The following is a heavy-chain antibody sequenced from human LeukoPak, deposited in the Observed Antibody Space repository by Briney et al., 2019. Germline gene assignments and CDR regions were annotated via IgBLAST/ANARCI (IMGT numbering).Heavy chain of an antibody. D-gene: IGHD6-19*01. J-gene: IGHJ6*03. V-gene: IGHV3-23*01. CDR2: ISGSGGST. CDR3: ARGLGSGWYAPRNDFYYYMDV. CDR1: GFTFSSYG. Sequence: GGSLRLSCAASGFTFSSYGMSWVRQAPGKGLEWVSAISGSGGSTYYADSVKGRFTISRDNSKNTLYLQMNSLRAEDTAVYYCARGLGSGWYAPRNDFYYYMDVWGKGTTVTVSS.